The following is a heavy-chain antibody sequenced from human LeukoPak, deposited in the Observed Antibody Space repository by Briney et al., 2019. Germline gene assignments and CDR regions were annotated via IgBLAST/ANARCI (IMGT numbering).Heavy chain of an antibody. CDR1: GFPFSSYS. V-gene: IGHV3-21*01. J-gene: IGHJ4*02. CDR2: ISSSSSYI. CDR3: ARDQMVRGVIFDY. D-gene: IGHD3-10*01. Sequence: GSLRLSCAASGFPFSSYSMNWVRQAPGKGLEWVSSISSSSSYIYYADSVKGRFTISRDNAKNSLYLQMNSLRAEDTAVYYCARDQMVRGVIFDYWGQGTLVTVSS.